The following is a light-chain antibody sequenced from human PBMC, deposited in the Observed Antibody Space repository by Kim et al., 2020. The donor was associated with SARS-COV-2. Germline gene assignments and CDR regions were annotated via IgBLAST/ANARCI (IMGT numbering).Light chain of an antibody. Sequence: GDSVTITCRASQSISIHLSWYQQKPGKAPKLLMYAASSLQSGVPSRFTASGSGTDFTLTISSLQAEDFATYYCQQSYSTPWTFGQGTKV. V-gene: IGKV1-39*01. CDR2: AAS. CDR1: QSISIH. CDR3: QQSYSTPWT. J-gene: IGKJ1*01.